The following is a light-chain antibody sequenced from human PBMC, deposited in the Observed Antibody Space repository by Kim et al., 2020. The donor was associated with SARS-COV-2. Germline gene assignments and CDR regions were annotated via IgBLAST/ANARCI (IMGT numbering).Light chain of an antibody. J-gene: IGLJ3*02. Sequence: GQSVTISCTGTSSDVGGYNYDSWYQQHPGKAPKLMIYDVSKRPSGVPDRCSGSKSGNTASLTISGLQAEDEADYYCCSYAGSYTWVFGGGTQLTVL. V-gene: IGLV2-11*02. CDR1: SSDVGGYNY. CDR3: CSYAGSYTWV. CDR2: DVS.